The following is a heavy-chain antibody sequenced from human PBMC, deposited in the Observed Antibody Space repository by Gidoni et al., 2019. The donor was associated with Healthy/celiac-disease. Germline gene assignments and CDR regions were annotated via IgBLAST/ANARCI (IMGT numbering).Heavy chain of an antibody. CDR2: IIPIFGTA. CDR3: ARVGVAARIDLGAFDI. Sequence: SSYAISWVRQAPGQGLEWMGGIIPIFGTANYAQKFQGRVTITADESTSTAYMELSSLRSEDTAVYYCARVGVAARIDLGAFDIWGQGTMVTVSS. V-gene: IGHV1-69*01. CDR1: SSYA. D-gene: IGHD6-6*01. J-gene: IGHJ3*02.